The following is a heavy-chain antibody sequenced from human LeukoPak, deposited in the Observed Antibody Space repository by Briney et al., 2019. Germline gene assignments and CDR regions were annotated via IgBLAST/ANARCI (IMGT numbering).Heavy chain of an antibody. CDR3: ARDGSGVWFDY. CDR1: NYTFTSYG. D-gene: IGHD3-10*01. V-gene: IGHV1-18*01. J-gene: IGHJ4*02. CDR2: INAYNGDT. Sequence: PAASVKVSCTASNYTFTSYGISWVRQAPGQGLEWMAWINAYNGDTNYAQKFQGRVTLTTDTSTSTAYMELRSLRSDDTAVYYCARDGSGVWFDYWGQGTLVTVSS.